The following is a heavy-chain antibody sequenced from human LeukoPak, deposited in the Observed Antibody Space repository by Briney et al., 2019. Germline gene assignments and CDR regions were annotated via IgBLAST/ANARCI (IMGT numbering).Heavy chain of an antibody. J-gene: IGHJ4*02. CDR1: TFTFTSYG. D-gene: IGHD2-15*01. Sequence: GGSLRLSCIADTFTFTSYGMHWDRQAPGKGLEWVAFIQIDGRNQYYADSVKGRFTIARANSNNTLSLQMNSLRTKDTSVYYCAKDVNFHCRGDCSDSSGQGSLVTV. V-gene: IGHV3-30*02. CDR2: IQIDGRNQ. CDR3: AKDVNFHCRGDCSDS.